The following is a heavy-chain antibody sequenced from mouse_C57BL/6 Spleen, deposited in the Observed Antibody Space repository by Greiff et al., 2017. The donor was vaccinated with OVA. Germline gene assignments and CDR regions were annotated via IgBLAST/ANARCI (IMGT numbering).Heavy chain of an antibody. CDR1: GYTFTDYN. D-gene: IGHD2-5*01. CDR3: AREGDSNYEPCFAY. CDR2: ISPNNGGT. J-gene: IGHJ3*01. V-gene: IGHV1-18*01. Sequence: EVKLQESGPELVKPGASVKIPCKASGYTFTDYNMDWVKQSHGKSLEWIGDISPNNGGTIYNQKFKGKATLTVDKSSSTAYMELRSLTSEDTAVYYCAREGDSNYEPCFAYWGQGTLVTVSA.